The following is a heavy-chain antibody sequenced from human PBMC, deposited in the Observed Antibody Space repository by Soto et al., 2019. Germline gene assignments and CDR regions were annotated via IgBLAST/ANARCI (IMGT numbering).Heavy chain of an antibody. Sequence: GGSLRLSCAASGFTVSSNYMSWVRQAPGKGLEWVSGIGGSGRNTYYADSVKGRFTISRDNSQNTLFLQMNSLRAEDTAEYYCARVLRYFDTPYGMDVWGQGTTVTAP. CDR3: ARVLRYFDTPYGMDV. CDR1: GFTVSSNY. J-gene: IGHJ6*02. V-gene: IGHV3-23*01. D-gene: IGHD3-9*01. CDR2: IGGSGRNT.